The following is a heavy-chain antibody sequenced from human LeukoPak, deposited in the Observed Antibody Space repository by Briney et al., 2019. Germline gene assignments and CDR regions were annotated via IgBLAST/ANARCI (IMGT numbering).Heavy chain of an antibody. CDR3: ARDLDSSSLSGAFDI. Sequence: GGSLRLSCAASGFNFQIYWINWVRQAPGKGLEWVANMRQDGSDKYYVDSVKGRFTISRDNAKNSVHLQMNSLRAEDTAVYYCARDLDSSSLSGAFDIWGQGTMVTVS. CDR2: MRQDGSDK. CDR1: GFNFQIYW. J-gene: IGHJ3*02. V-gene: IGHV3-7*01. D-gene: IGHD3-22*01.